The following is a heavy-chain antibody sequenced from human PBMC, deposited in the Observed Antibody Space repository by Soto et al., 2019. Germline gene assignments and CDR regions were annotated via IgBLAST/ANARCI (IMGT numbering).Heavy chain of an antibody. CDR3: AIPPKYGMDV. Sequence: QVQLVESGGGVVQPGRALRLSCAASGFTFSSYGMHWVRQAPGKGLEWVAGISDDGSNKYYADSVKGRFTISRDNSKNTLYLQMNSMRAEDTAVYYCAIPPKYGMDVWGQGTTVTVSS. CDR1: GFTFSSYG. CDR2: ISDDGSNK. V-gene: IGHV3-30*03. J-gene: IGHJ6*02.